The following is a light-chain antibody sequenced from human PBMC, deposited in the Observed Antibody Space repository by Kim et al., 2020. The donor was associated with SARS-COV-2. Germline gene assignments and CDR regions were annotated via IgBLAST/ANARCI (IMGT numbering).Light chain of an antibody. V-gene: IGKV3-11*01. CDR3: QQRSNWRVS. Sequence: SLSPGERATLSCRASQSVSSYLAWYQQKPGQAPRLLIYDGSNRATGIPARFSGSGSGTDFTLTISSLEPEDFAVYYCQQRSNWRVSFGQGTKLEI. CDR1: QSVSSY. CDR2: DGS. J-gene: IGKJ2*03.